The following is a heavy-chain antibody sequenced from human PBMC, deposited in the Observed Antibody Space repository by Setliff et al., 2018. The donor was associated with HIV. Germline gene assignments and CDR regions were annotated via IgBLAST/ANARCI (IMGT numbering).Heavy chain of an antibody. J-gene: IGHJ4*02. Sequence: PGESLKISCKGSGYSFTSYWIAWVRQAPGQGLEWMGRIIPILGIANYAQKFQGRVTITADKSTSTAYMELSSLRSEDTAVYYCARVGAWGYSGYEDFGGGLDYWGQGTLVTVSS. CDR2: IIPILGIA. CDR3: ARVGAWGYSGYEDFGGGLDY. CDR1: GYSFTSYW. V-gene: IGHV1-69*04. D-gene: IGHD5-12*01.